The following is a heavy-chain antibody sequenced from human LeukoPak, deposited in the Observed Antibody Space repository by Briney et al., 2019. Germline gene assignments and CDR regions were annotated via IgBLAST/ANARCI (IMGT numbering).Heavy chain of an antibody. Sequence: SETLSLTCTVSGGSISSGGYYWSWIRQHPGKGLEWIGYIYYSGSTYYNPSLKSRVTISVDTSKNQFSLKLSSVTAADTAVYYRARYGRDGYNYHRLDPWGQGTLVTVSS. V-gene: IGHV4-31*03. CDR1: GGSISSGGYY. CDR2: IYYSGST. CDR3: ARYGRDGYNYHRLDP. D-gene: IGHD5-24*01. J-gene: IGHJ5*02.